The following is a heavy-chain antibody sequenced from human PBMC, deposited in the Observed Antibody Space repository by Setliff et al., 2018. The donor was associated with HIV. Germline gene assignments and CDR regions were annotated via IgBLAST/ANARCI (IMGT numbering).Heavy chain of an antibody. CDR1: GYTLTEVS. Sequence: ASVKVSCKISGYTLTEVSMHWVRQAPGQGLELMGGIIPIFGTANYAQKFQGRVTITADESTSTAYMELSSLRSEDTAVYYCARGLNQGMSLLRGVLVQGADWYFDVWGRGTLVTVSS. CDR3: ARGLNQGMSLLRGVLVQGADWYFDV. D-gene: IGHD3-10*01. V-gene: IGHV1-69*13. CDR2: IIPIFGTA. J-gene: IGHJ2*01.